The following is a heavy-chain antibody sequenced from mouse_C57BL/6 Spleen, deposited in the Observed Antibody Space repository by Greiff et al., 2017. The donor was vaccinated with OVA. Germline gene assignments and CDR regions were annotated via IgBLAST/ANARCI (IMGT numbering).Heavy chain of an antibody. D-gene: IGHD1-1*01. V-gene: IGHV1-64*01. CDR2: IHPNSGST. CDR3: AREGIYYGSSYGGAMDY. Sequence: QVQLQQPGAELVKPGASVKLSCKASGYTFTSYWMHWVKQRPGQGLEWIGMIHPNSGSTNYNEKFKSKATLTVDKSSSTAYMQLSSLTSEDSAVYYCAREGIYYGSSYGGAMDYWGQGTSLTVSS. J-gene: IGHJ4*01. CDR1: GYTFTSYW.